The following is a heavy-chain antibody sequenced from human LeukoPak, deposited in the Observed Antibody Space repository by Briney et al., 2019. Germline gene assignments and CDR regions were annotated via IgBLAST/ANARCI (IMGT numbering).Heavy chain of an antibody. CDR1: GFTVSSNY. CDR3: ASSRSGYYYLFDY. V-gene: IGHV4-39*07. J-gene: IGHJ4*02. D-gene: IGHD3-22*01. CDR2: IYYGGTT. Sequence: GSLRLSCAASGFTVSSNYMSWVRQAPGKGLEWIGSIYYGGTTYYNPSLKSRVTISVDTSKNQFSLKLSSVTAADTAVYYCASSRSGYYYLFDYWGQGTLVTVSS.